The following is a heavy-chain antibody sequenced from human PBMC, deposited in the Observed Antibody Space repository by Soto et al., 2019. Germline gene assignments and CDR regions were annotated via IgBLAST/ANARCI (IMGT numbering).Heavy chain of an antibody. Sequence: PGGSLRLSCAASGFTFSSYGIHWVRQAPGKGLEWVAVISYDGSNKYYADSVKGRFTIPRDNSKNTLYLQMNSLRAEDTAVYYCAKDRQVVPGFLLYYGMDVWCEGTTVTVSS. D-gene: IGHD6-6*01. CDR3: AKDRQVVPGFLLYYGMDV. J-gene: IGHJ6*04. V-gene: IGHV3-30*18. CDR1: GFTFSSYG. CDR2: ISYDGSNK.